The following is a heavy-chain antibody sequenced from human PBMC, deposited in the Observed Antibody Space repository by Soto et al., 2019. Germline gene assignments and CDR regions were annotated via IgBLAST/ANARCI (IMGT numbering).Heavy chain of an antibody. CDR1: GFTFSSYW. CDR3: ASVNLARYYYDSSGYLDY. Sequence: GGSLRLSCTASGFTFSSYWMSWVRQAPGKGLEWVANIKQDGSEKYYVDSVKGRFTISRDNAKNSLYLQMNSLRAEDTAVYYCASVNLARYYYDSSGYLDYWGQGTLVTVSS. V-gene: IGHV3-7*01. D-gene: IGHD3-22*01. J-gene: IGHJ4*02. CDR2: IKQDGSEK.